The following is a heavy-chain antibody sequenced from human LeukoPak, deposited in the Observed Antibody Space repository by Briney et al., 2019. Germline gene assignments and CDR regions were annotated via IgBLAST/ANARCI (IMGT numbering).Heavy chain of an antibody. CDR3: ARAALGYCSSTSCRPLNWFDP. Sequence: SETLSLTCAVYGGSFSGYYWNWIRQPPGKGLEWLGEINHSGSTNYNPSLKSRVTISVDTSKNQFSLKLSSVTAADTAVYYCARAALGYCSSTSCRPLNWFDPWGQGTLVTVSS. V-gene: IGHV4-34*01. D-gene: IGHD2-2*01. CDR1: GGSFSGYY. CDR2: INHSGST. J-gene: IGHJ5*02.